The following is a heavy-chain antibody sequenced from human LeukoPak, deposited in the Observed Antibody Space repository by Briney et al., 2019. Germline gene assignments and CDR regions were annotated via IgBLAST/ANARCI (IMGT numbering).Heavy chain of an antibody. CDR1: GGSISSYY. J-gene: IGHJ4*02. V-gene: IGHV4-59*01. Sequence: SETLSLTCTVSGGSISSYYWSWIRQPPGKGLEWIGYIYYSGSTNYNPSLKSRVTISVDTSKNQFSLELRSVTAADTAVYYCVRDQSEFDSWGQGTVVTVSS. CDR3: VRDQSEFDS. CDR2: IYYSGST.